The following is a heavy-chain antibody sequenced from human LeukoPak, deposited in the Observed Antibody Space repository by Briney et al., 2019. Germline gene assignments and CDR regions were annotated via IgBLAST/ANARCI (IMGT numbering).Heavy chain of an antibody. D-gene: IGHD3-10*01. V-gene: IGHV4-59*01. J-gene: IGHJ4*02. CDR2: IYYSGST. Sequence: RASETLSLTYTVSGGSISSYYWSWIRQPPGKGLEWIGYIYYSGSTNYNPSLKSRVTISVDTSKSQFSLKLSSVTAADTAVYYCARASYYYGSGIDYWGQGTLVTVSS. CDR1: GGSISSYY. CDR3: ARASYYYGSGIDY.